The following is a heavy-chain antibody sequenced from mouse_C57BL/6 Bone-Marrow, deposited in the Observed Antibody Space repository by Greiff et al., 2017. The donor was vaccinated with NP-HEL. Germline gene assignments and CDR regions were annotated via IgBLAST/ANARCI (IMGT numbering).Heavy chain of an antibody. V-gene: IGHV1-50*01. CDR2: IDPSDSYT. J-gene: IGHJ4*01. CDR3: GRGDDGYDWAMDY. CDR1: GYTFTSYW. Sequence: QVQLQQPGAELVKPGASVKLSCKASGYTFTSYWMQWVKQRPGQGLEWIGEIDPSDSYTNYNQKFKGKATLTVDTSSSTAYMQLSSLTSEDSAVYYCGRGDDGYDWAMDYWGQGTSVTVSS. D-gene: IGHD2-2*01.